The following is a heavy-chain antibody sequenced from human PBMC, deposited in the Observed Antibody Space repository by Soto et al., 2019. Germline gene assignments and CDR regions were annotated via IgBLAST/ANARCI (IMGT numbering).Heavy chain of an antibody. J-gene: IGHJ5*02. V-gene: IGHV4-39*01. CDR2: IYYSGST. Sequence: SETLSLTCTVSGGSISSGGYYWGLIRQHPGKGLEWIGSIYYSGSTYYNPSLKSRVTISVDTSKNQFSLKLSSVTAADTAVYYCARHRDTVNSRFDPWGQGTLVTVSS. CDR1: GGSISSGGYY. D-gene: IGHD4-17*01. CDR3: ARHRDTVNSRFDP.